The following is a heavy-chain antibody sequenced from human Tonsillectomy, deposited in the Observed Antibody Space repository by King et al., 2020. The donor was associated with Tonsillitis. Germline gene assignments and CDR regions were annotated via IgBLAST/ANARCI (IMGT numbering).Heavy chain of an antibody. CDR2: IGSKDYGGAT. D-gene: IGHD5-12*01. CDR3: TKGTRGDDPLEEY. J-gene: IGHJ4*02. V-gene: IGHV3-49*03. Sequence: VQRVESGGGLVQPGRSLRLSCIASGFNFGDYAVSWFRQPPGKGPEWVGYIGSKDYGGATEYAASVRGRFTISRDDSKSIGYLQMNSLISEDTAVYYCTKGTRGDDPLEEYWGQGTLVTVSS. CDR1: GFNFGDYA.